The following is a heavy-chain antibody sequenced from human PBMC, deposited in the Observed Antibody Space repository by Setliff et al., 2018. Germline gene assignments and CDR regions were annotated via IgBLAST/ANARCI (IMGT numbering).Heavy chain of an antibody. CDR1: GYIFTSYG. J-gene: IGHJ4*02. Sequence: ASVKVSCKASGYIFTSYGISWVRQATGQGHEWMGWISAYNGNTNYEQKLQGRVTMTTDTYTSTAYMELRSLSSDYTAVCYCARAGESSSFDYWGQGTLVTVSS. V-gene: IGHV1-18*01. CDR3: ARAGESSSFDY. D-gene: IGHD3-10*01. CDR2: ISAYNGNT.